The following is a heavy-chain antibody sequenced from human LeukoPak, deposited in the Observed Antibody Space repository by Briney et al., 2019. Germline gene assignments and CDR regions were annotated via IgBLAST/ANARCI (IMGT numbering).Heavy chain of an antibody. D-gene: IGHD2-2*01. CDR2: VYSSGTT. V-gene: IGHV4-4*07. J-gene: IGHJ2*01. CDR1: GGSISSYY. CDR3: ARGRYCTPTSCTYWYFDL. Sequence: SETLSLTCTVSGGSISSYYWNWIRQPAGEGLEWIGRVYSSGTTNYNPSLQSRVTMSVDSSKNEFSLKLNSVTAADTAVYYCARGRYCTPTSCTYWYFDLWGRGTLVTVSS.